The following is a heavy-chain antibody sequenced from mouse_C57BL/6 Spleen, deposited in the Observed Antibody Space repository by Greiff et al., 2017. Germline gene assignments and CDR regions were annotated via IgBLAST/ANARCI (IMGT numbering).Heavy chain of an antibody. D-gene: IGHD2-4*01. CDR2: ISDGGSYT. CDR3: ARYDYDVGYAMDY. Sequence: EVQVVESGGGLVKPGGSLKLSCAASGFTFSSYAMSWVRQTPEKRLEWVATISDGGSYTYYPDNVKGRFTISRDNAKNNLYLQMSHLKSEDTAMYYCARYDYDVGYAMDYWGQGTSVTVSS. J-gene: IGHJ4*01. V-gene: IGHV5-4*01. CDR1: GFTFSSYA.